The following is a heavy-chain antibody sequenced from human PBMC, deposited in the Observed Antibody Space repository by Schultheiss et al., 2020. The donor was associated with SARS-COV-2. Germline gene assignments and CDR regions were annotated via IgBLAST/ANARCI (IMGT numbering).Heavy chain of an antibody. Sequence: SETLSLTCAVYGGSFSGYYWSWIRQPPGKGLEWIGEINHSGSTNYNPSLKSRVTISVDTSKNQFSLKLSSVTAADTAVYYCARRVLGAFDIWGQGTMVTVSS. CDR3: ARRVLGAFDI. CDR1: GGSFSGYY. CDR2: INHSGST. J-gene: IGHJ3*02. V-gene: IGHV4-34*01.